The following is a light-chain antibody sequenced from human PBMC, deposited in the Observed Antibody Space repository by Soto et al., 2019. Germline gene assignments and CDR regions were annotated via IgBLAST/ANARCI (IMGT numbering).Light chain of an antibody. CDR3: LQLNSYPFT. V-gene: IGKV1-9*01. J-gene: IGKJ3*01. CDR1: QGISSY. Sequence: DIQLTQSPSFLSASVGDRVTITCRASQGISSYLAWYHQKPGEAPKLLICAASTLQSGVPSRFSGSGSGTEFTLTISSLQPEDFATYYCLQLNSYPFTFGPGTKVDFK. CDR2: AAS.